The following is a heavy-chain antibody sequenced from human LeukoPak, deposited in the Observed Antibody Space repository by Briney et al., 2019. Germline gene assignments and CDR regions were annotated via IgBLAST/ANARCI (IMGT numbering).Heavy chain of an antibody. V-gene: IGHV3-30*18. J-gene: IGHJ4*02. CDR3: AKDHRSEAAGLAFDY. Sequence: AGGSLRLSCAASGFTFSSYGMHWVRQAPGKGLEWVAVISYDGSNKYYADSVKGRFTISRDNSKNTLYLQMNSLRAEDTAVYYCAKDHRSEAAGLAFDYWGQGTLVTVSS. CDR2: ISYDGSNK. D-gene: IGHD6-13*01. CDR1: GFTFSSYG.